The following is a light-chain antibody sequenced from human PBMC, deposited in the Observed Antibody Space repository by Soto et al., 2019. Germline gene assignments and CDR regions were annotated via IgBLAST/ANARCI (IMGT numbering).Light chain of an antibody. CDR3: HQYGSSPPRT. CDR1: QSVSGSS. Sequence: EIVLTQSPGTLSLSPGERATLSCRASQSVSGSSLAWYQQRSGQAPRLLIYGASTRATGTPDRFSGSGSGTDFTLTISRLEPEDFAVYYCHQYGSSPPRTFGQGTKVDI. CDR2: GAS. V-gene: IGKV3-20*01. J-gene: IGKJ1*01.